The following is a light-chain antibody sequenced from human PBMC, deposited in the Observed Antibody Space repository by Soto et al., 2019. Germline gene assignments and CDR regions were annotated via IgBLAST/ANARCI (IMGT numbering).Light chain of an antibody. Sequence: QSALTQPASVSGSPGQSITISCTGTNSDVGSYNLVSWYQQHPGKAPKVMIYEVTKRPSGVSNRFSGSKSANTASLTISGLQAEDDADYYCCSYAGSSTLVFGGGTKLTVL. CDR1: NSDVGSYNL. CDR2: EVT. V-gene: IGLV2-23*02. J-gene: IGLJ2*01. CDR3: CSYAGSSTLV.